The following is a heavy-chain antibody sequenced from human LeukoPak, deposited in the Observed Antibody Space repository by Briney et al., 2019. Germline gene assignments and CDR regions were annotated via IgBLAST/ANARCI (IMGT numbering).Heavy chain of an antibody. D-gene: IGHD2-21*01. V-gene: IGHV5-51*01. CDR1: GYRFTDYW. Sequence: GESLKISCKGSGYRFTDYWIAWVRQMPGKGLEWMGIIYPGDSDSGYSPSFQGQVTFSADKSISTAYLQWSSLKASDTAMYYCARYAKEKLIGSPLDYWGQGTLVTVSS. J-gene: IGHJ4*02. CDR3: ARYAKEKLIGSPLDY. CDR2: IYPGDSDS.